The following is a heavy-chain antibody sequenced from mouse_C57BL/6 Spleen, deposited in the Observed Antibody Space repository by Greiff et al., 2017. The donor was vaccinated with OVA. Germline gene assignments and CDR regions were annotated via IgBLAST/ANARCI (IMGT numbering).Heavy chain of an antibody. J-gene: IGHJ1*03. D-gene: IGHD2-1*01. V-gene: IGHV1-18*01. Sequence: EVQLQQSGPELVKPGASVKIPCKASGYTFTDYNMDWVKQSHGKSLEWIGDINPNNGGTIYSQKFKGKATLTVDKSSSTAYMELRSLTSEDTAVYYCAIYYGNYGYFDVWGTGTTVTVSS. CDR2: INPNNGGT. CDR3: AIYYGNYGYFDV. CDR1: GYTFTDYN.